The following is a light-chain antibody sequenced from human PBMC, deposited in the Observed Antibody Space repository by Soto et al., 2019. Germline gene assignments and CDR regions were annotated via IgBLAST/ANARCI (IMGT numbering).Light chain of an antibody. Sequence: DVVMTQTPYSLSSSVVDRVTITCRASQSISSYLNWYQQKPGKAPKLLIYAASSLQSGVPARFSGSGSGTDFTLTISSLQPEDFVTYYCQQSYSTPITFGQGARLEIK. CDR2: AAS. V-gene: IGKV1-39*01. J-gene: IGKJ5*01. CDR3: QQSYSTPIT. CDR1: QSISSY.